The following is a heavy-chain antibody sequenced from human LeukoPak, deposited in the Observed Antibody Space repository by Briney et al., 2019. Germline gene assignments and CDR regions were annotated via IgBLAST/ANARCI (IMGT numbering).Heavy chain of an antibody. D-gene: IGHD1-14*01. CDR3: ARGGRSYYYYYGMDV. V-gene: IGHV4-34*01. Sequence: KPSETLSLTCAVYGGSFSGYYWSWIRQPPGKGQEWIGEINHSGSTNYNPSLKSRVTISVDTSKNQFSLKLSSVTAADTAVYYCARGGRSYYYYYGMDVWGQGTTVTVSS. J-gene: IGHJ6*02. CDR1: GGSFSGYY. CDR2: INHSGST.